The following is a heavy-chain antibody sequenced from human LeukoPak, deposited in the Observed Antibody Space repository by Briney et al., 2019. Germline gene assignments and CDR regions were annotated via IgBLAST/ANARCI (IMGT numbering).Heavy chain of an antibody. V-gene: IGHV4-39*07. CDR2: IYYSGST. Sequence: SETLSLTCTVSGGSISSSSYYWGWIRQPPGKGLEWIGSIYYSGSTYYNPSLKSRVTISVDTSKNQFSLKLSSVTAADTAVYYCARVVGTAGNRLDYWGQGTLVTVSS. CDR1: GGSISSSSYY. J-gene: IGHJ4*02. D-gene: IGHD6-13*01. CDR3: ARVVGTAGNRLDY.